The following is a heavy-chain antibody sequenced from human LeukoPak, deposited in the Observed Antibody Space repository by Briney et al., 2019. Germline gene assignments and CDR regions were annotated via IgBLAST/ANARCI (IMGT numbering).Heavy chain of an antibody. CDR3: ARSNGGDSAGSGGMDV. CDR1: GYSFTSYW. Sequence: GESLKISCKGSGYSFTSYWIGWVRQMPGKGLEWMGIIYPGDSDTRYSPSFQGQVTISADKSISTAYLQWSSLKASDTAMYYCARSNGGDSAGSGGMDVWGQGTTVTVSS. D-gene: IGHD2-21*02. J-gene: IGHJ6*02. CDR2: IYPGDSDT. V-gene: IGHV5-51*01.